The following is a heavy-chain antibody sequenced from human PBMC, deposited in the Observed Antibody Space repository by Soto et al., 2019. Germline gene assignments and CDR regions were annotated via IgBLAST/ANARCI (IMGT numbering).Heavy chain of an antibody. CDR3: ARLNSASWYKYYYYGMDV. V-gene: IGHV4-39*01. Sequence: SETLSLTCTVSGGSISSSSYYWGWIRQPPGKGLEWIGSIFYSGSTYYNPSLKSRVTISVDTSKNQFSLKLSSVTAADTAMYYCARLNSASWYKYYYYGMDVWGQGTTVTVSS. J-gene: IGHJ6*02. CDR2: IFYSGST. CDR1: GGSISSSSYY. D-gene: IGHD6-13*01.